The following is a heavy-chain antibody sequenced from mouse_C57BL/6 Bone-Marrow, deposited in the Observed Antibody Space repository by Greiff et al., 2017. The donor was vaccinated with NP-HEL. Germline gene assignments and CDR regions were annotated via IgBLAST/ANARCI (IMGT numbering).Heavy chain of an antibody. Sequence: VMLVESGPGLVAPSQSLSITCTVSGFSLTSYAISWVRQPPGKGLEWLGVIWTGGGTNYNSALKSRLSISKDNSKSQVFLKMNSLQTDDTARYYCTREALRPYYYAMDYWGQGTSVTVSS. V-gene: IGHV2-9-1*01. CDR3: TREALRPYYYAMDY. CDR2: IWTGGGT. CDR1: GFSLTSYA. D-gene: IGHD3-2*02. J-gene: IGHJ4*01.